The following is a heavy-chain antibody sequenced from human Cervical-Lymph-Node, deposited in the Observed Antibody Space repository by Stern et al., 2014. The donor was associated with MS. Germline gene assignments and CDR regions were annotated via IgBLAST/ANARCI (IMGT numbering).Heavy chain of an antibody. Sequence: QLQLQESGPGLVKPSQTLSLSCTVSGGSIISGGYYWNWIRQRPGKGREWIGYINYNGNTYHNPSLKSRVTISVDTSKNQFSLTLTSVTAADTAVYFCARERGYSGFDYWGQGTVVTVSS. V-gene: IGHV4-31*03. CDR2: INYNGNT. CDR3: ARERGYSGFDY. D-gene: IGHD5-12*01. J-gene: IGHJ4*02. CDR1: GGSIISGGYY.